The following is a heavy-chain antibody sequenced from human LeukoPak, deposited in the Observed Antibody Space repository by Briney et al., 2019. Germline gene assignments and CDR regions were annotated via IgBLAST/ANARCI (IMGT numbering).Heavy chain of an antibody. V-gene: IGHV4-34*01. CDR2: INHSGST. CDR1: GGSFSVYY. J-gene: IGHJ4*02. D-gene: IGHD5-18*01. Sequence: SETLSLTCAVYGGSFSVYYWSWIRQPPGKGLEWIGEINHSGSTNYNPSLKSRVTISVDTSKNQFSLKLSSVTAADTAVYYCARKPGYSYGYHLDYWGQGTLVTVSS. CDR3: ARKPGYSYGYHLDY.